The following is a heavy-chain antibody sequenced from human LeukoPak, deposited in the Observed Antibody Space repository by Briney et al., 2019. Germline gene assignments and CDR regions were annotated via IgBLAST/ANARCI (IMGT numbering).Heavy chain of an antibody. Sequence: ASVKVSCKASGYTFTSYGISRVRQAPGQGLEWMGWISAYNGNTNYAQKLQGRVTMTTDTSTSTAYMELRSLRSDDTAVYYCARVAWYYDSSGYGSGYWGQGTLVTVSS. CDR3: ARVAWYYDSSGYGSGY. CDR1: GYTFTSYG. D-gene: IGHD3-22*01. J-gene: IGHJ4*02. V-gene: IGHV1-18*01. CDR2: ISAYNGNT.